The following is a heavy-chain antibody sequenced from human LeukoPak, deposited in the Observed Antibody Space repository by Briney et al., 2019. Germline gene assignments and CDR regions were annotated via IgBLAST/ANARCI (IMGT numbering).Heavy chain of an antibody. D-gene: IGHD2/OR15-2a*01. CDR2: IKQDGSEK. Sequence: PGGSLRLSCAAFGFTFSSYWMSWVRQAPGKGLEWVANIKQDGSEKYYVDSVKGRFTISRDNAKNSLYLQMNSLRAEDTAVYYCARDLLSDVWGQGTTVTVSS. CDR3: ARDLLSDV. CDR1: GFTFSSYW. J-gene: IGHJ6*02. V-gene: IGHV3-7*01.